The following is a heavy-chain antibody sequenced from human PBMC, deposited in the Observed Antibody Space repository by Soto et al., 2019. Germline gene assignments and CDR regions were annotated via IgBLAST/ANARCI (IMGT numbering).Heavy chain of an antibody. J-gene: IGHJ4*02. CDR1: GFTFSDSA. CDR2: IRGKTNSCAT. D-gene: IGHD6-19*01. CDR3: TSAAVASY. V-gene: IGHV3-73*02. Sequence: EVQLVESGGGLVQPGGSLKVSCAASGFTFSDSAMHWVRQASGKGLEWVGRIRGKTNSCATTYAASLKGRFTISRDDSKSTTYLQMNSLKAEDTAVYYCTSAAVASYWGQGTLVTVSS.